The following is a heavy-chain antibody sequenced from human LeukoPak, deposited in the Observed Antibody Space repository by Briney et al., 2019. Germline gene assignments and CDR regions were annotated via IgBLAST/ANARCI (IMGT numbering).Heavy chain of an antibody. J-gene: IGHJ4*02. V-gene: IGHV6-1*01. CDR2: TYYRSKWYN. CDR1: GDSVSSNTAA. CDR3: ARDLSLRLDS. D-gene: IGHD3-16*01. Sequence: SQTLSLTCAISGDSVSSNTAAWTWIRQSTSRGLEWLGRTYYRSKWYNEYAVSVKSRITINPDTSKNQFSLQLNSVTPEDTAVYYCARDLSLRLDSWGLGTLVTVSS.